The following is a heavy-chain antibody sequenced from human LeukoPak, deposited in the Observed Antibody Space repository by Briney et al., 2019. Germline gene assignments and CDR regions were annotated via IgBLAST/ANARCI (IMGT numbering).Heavy chain of an antibody. CDR2: IKYDGREK. J-gene: IGHJ4*02. CDR3: AREPAYGSGSYPLDY. Sequence: GGSLRLSCAASGFTFSNNWMFWVRQAPGKGLEWVANIKYDGREKYYVDSVRGRFTISGDNAKNSLYLQMNSLRAEDTAVYYCAREPAYGSGSYPLDYWGQGTLVTVSS. V-gene: IGHV3-7*01. D-gene: IGHD3-10*01. CDR1: GFTFSNNW.